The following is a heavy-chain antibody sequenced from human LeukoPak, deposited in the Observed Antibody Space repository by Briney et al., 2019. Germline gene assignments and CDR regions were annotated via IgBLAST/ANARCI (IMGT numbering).Heavy chain of an antibody. CDR2: INPNSGDT. V-gene: IGHV1-2*02. Sequence: GASVKVSCKASGYTFTGYYMHWVRQAPGQGPEWMGWINPNSGDTNYAQRFQGRVTMTGDTSISTAYMELSRLRSDDTAVYYCAKDSGRYSFDYWGQGTLVTVSS. CDR1: GYTFTGYY. J-gene: IGHJ4*02. CDR3: AKDSGRYSFDY. D-gene: IGHD1-26*01.